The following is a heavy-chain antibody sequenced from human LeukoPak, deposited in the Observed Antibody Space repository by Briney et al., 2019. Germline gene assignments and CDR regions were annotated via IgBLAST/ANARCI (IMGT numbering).Heavy chain of an antibody. V-gene: IGHV4-59*01. D-gene: IGHD6-25*01. CDR1: GGSLSSYY. J-gene: IGHJ6*03. CDR2: IYYSGST. Sequence: SETLSLTCIVSGGSLSSYYWSWIRQPPGKGLEWIGYIYYSGSTNYNPSLKSRVTISVDTSKNQFSLKLSSVTAADTAVYYCARGGGLGYYYYYMDVWGKGTTVTVSS. CDR3: ARGGGLGYYYYYMDV.